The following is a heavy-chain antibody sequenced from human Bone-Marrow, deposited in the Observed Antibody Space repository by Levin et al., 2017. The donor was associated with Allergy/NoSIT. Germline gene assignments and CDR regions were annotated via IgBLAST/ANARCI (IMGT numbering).Heavy chain of an antibody. V-gene: IGHV3-53*01. D-gene: IGHD3-16*01. Sequence: GGSLRLSCAVSGFTVSNNYMSWVRQAPGAGLEWVSLIYSVGTTYYADSVKGRFTISRDNSRNTLYLQMNSLGAEDTAVYYCTGGPSGVRGWGQGTLVTVSS. CDR3: TGGPSGVRG. CDR1: GFTVSNNY. CDR2: IYSVGTT. J-gene: IGHJ4*02.